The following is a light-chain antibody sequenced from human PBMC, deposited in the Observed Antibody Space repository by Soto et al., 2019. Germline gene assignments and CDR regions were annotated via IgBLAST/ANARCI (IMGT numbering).Light chain of an antibody. CDR3: QQYNNWPRT. V-gene: IGKV3-20*01. CDR1: QSVSSSY. Sequence: EIVLTQSPGTLSLSPGERATLSCRASQSVSSSYLAWYQQNRGQAPRLLIYGASSRATGIPDRFSGSGSGTDFTLTISSLQSEDFAVYFCQQYNNWPRTFGQGTKVEIK. CDR2: GAS. J-gene: IGKJ2*01.